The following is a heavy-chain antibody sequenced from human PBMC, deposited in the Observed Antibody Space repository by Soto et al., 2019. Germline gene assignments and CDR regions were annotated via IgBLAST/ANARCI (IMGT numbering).Heavy chain of an antibody. Sequence: GGSLRLSCAASGFTFSSYWMSWVRQAPGKGLEWVANIKQDGSEKYYVDSVKGRFTISRDNAKNSLYLQMNSLRAEDTAVYYCARGKGLWFGVYYYYGMDVWGQGTTVTV. CDR1: GFTFSSYW. J-gene: IGHJ6*02. V-gene: IGHV3-7*03. D-gene: IGHD3-10*01. CDR3: ARGKGLWFGVYYYYGMDV. CDR2: IKQDGSEK.